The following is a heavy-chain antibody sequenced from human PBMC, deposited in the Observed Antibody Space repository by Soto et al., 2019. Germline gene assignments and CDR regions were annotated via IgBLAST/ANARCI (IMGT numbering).Heavy chain of an antibody. D-gene: IGHD5-12*01. CDR3: TKGITREYICNDDPDAFDI. CDR1: GFTFSSYG. V-gene: IGHV3-30*18. J-gene: IGHJ3*02. Sequence: QVQLVESGGGVVQPGRSLTLSCEASGFTFSSYGMHWVRQAPGKGLEWVAVMSYAGTKRNYADSVKGRFSISRDNSKNTLYLQMNSLRAEDTAVYYCTKGITREYICNDDPDAFDIWGQVTMVTVSS. CDR2: MSYAGTKR.